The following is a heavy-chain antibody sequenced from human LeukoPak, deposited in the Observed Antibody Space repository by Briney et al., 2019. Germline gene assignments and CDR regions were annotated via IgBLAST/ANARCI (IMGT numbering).Heavy chain of an antibody. V-gene: IGHV1-2*02. CDR3: ARASEGMTTVTTTDY. CDR2: INPNSGGT. J-gene: IGHJ4*02. Sequence: ASVKVSCKASGYTFTGYYMHWVRQAPGQGLEWMGWINPNSGGTNYAQKFQGRVTMTRDTSISTAYMELSRLRSDDTAVYYCARASEGMTTVTTTDYWGQGTLVTVSS. CDR1: GYTFTGYY. D-gene: IGHD4-17*01.